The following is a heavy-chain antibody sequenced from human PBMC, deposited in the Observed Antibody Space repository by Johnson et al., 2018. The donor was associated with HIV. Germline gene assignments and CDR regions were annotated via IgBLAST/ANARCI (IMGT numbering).Heavy chain of an antibody. J-gene: IGHJ3*02. CDR2: INWNSGSI. CDR1: GFTFDDYA. D-gene: IGHD4-11*01. V-gene: IGHV3-9*01. Sequence: QLVESGGGLVQPGGSMRLSCAASGFTFDDYAMNWVRQAPGKGLEWVSGINWNSGSIAYADSVKGRFTISRDNAKKSLYLQMNSLRPEDSALYYCARDTYTHRTTVTESAFDIWGQGTMVTVSS. CDR3: ARDTYTHRTTVTESAFDI.